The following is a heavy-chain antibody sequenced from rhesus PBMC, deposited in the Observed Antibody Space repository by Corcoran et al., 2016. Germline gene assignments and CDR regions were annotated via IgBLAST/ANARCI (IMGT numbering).Heavy chain of an antibody. D-gene: IGHD3-34*01. CDR1: GSTPSGSE. Sequence: EVTSAEPAGGSFQPGGSVRLPCSASGSTPSGSEIHWVRQAPGQGLEPVPVIGGDSSYTHYADSVKGRITISRDNAKNSLSLQMNSLRAEDTAVYYCARGDYYYGLDSWGQGVVVTVSS. CDR2: IGGDSSYT. J-gene: IGHJ6*01. CDR3: ARGDYYYGLDS. V-gene: IGHV3-115*02.